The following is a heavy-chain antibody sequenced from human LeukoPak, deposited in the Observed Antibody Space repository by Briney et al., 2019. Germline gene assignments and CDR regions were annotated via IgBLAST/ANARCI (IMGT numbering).Heavy chain of an antibody. V-gene: IGHV4-59*08. CDR1: GGSISSYY. CDR3: ARLAGRPGEEIDY. CDR2: IYYSGST. J-gene: IGHJ4*02. Sequence: PSETLSLTCTVSGGSISSYYWSWIRQPPGKGLEWIGYIYYSGSTNYNPSLKSRVTISVDTSKNQFSLELSSVTAADTAVYYCARLAGRPGEEIDYWGQGTLVTVSS. D-gene: IGHD1-14*01.